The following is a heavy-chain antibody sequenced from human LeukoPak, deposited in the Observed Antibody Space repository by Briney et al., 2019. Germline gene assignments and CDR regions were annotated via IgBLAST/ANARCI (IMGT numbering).Heavy chain of an antibody. Sequence: GGSLRLSCAASGFLFRTYGMNWVRQAPGKGLEWVSYISSRSSTIYYADSVKGRFTISRDNAKNSLYLQMNSLRAEDTAVYYCAKVFRYYDSSGYYFEDYWGQGTLVTVSS. CDR3: AKVFRYYDSSGYYFEDY. CDR1: GFLFRTYG. J-gene: IGHJ4*02. CDR2: ISSRSSTI. V-gene: IGHV3-48*01. D-gene: IGHD3-22*01.